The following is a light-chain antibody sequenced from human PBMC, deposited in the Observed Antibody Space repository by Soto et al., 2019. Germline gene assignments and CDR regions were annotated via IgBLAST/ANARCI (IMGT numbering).Light chain of an antibody. CDR2: DAS. CDR3: QRRTNRA. CDR1: ETVSSS. Sequence: EFVLTQSPATLSLSAGERATLSCRASETVSSSLAWYQQKPGQAPRLLIYDASNRATDIPVRFSGRGSGTDFTLTISSLGPEDFAVYYCQRRTNRAFGQGTRLVIK. J-gene: IGKJ5*01. V-gene: IGKV3-11*01.